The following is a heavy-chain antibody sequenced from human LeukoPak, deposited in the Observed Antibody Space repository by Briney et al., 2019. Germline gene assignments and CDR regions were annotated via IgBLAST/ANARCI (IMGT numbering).Heavy chain of an antibody. CDR3: ARAKYYFDY. CDR2: ISSGSSTI. J-gene: IGHJ4*02. CDR1: GFTVSSNH. Sequence: PGGSLRLSCAASGFTVSSNHMSWVRQAPGKGLEWLSYISSGSSTIYYADSVKGRFTISRDNAKNSLFLQMNSLSAEDTAVYYCARAKYYFDYWGQGTLVTVSS. V-gene: IGHV3-11*01.